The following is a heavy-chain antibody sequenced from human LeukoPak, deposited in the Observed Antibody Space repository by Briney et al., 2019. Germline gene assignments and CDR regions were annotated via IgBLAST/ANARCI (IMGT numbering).Heavy chain of an antibody. V-gene: IGHV3-23*01. J-gene: IGHJ4*02. CDR2: ISDSGGST. D-gene: IGHD6-13*01. CDR1: GFTFSNTW. Sequence: GGSLRLSCAASGFTFSNTWMSWVRQAPGRGLEWVSVISDSGGSTSYADSVKGRFTISRDNSKNTLYLQMNNLRAEDTAVYYCAKGSSWYYFDYWGQGTLVTVSS. CDR3: AKGSSWYYFDY.